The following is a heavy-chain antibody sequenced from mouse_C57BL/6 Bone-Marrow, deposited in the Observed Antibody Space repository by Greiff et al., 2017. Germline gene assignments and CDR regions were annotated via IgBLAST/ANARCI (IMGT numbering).Heavy chain of an antibody. CDR3: AIFGDYVAFAY. J-gene: IGHJ3*01. V-gene: IGHV1-64*01. D-gene: IGHD2-4*01. CDR2: IHPNSGST. CDR1: GYTFTSYW. Sequence: QVQLQQPGAELVKPGASVKLSCKASGYTFTSYWMHWVKQRPGQGLEWIGMIHPNSGSTNYNEKFKSKATLTVDKSSSTAYKQLSSLTSDDSAVYYCAIFGDYVAFAYWGQGTLVTVSA.